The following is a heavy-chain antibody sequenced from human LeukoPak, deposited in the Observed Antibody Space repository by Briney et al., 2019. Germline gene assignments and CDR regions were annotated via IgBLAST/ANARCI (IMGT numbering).Heavy chain of an antibody. CDR3: ARDSVVVVVAAVPQDYYYMDV. V-gene: IGHV3-21*01. CDR1: GFTFSSYS. CDR2: ISSSSSYI. Sequence: PGGSLRLSCAASGFTFSSYSMNWVRQAPGKGLEWVSSISSSSSYIYYADSVKGRFTISRDNAKNSLYLQMNSLRAEDTAVYYCARDSVVVVVAAVPQDYYYMDVWGKGTTVTVSS. J-gene: IGHJ6*03. D-gene: IGHD2-15*01.